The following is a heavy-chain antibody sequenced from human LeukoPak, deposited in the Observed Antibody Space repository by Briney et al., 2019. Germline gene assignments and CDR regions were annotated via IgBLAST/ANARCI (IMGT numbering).Heavy chain of an antibody. V-gene: IGHV5-51*01. CDR1: GYNFLTFW. CDR2: IYPGDSDT. CDR3: ARLLDYDSTYYYMDV. D-gene: IGHD4-17*01. J-gene: IGHJ6*03. Sequence: GESLKISRETSGYNFLTFWIAWVRQMPGKGLEWMGVIYPGDSDTRYSPSFQGQVSISVDTSLSTAYLQWRSLRASDTAMYYCARLLDYDSTYYYMDVWGIGTSAIVS.